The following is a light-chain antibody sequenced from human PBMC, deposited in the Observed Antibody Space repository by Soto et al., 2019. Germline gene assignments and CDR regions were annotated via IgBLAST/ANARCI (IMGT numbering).Light chain of an antibody. V-gene: IGKV3-15*01. CDR2: GAS. CDR3: QQSNNWPIT. CDR1: QNIISN. Sequence: EIVMTQSPATLSVSPGDRATLSCRAIQNIISNFAWSQQKPGQAHRLLIYGASTRAPGIPARFSGSGSGTEFTITISSLESEDFEIYYGQQSNNWPITFGHGTRLEIK. J-gene: IGKJ5*01.